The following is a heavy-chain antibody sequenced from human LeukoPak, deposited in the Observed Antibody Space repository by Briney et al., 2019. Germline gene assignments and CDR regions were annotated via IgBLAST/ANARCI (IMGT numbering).Heavy chain of an antibody. Sequence: PSETLSLTCTVSGGSISSYYWSWIRQPAGKGLGWIGRIYTSGSTNYNPSLKSRVTMSVDTSKNQFSLKLSSVTAADTAVYYCAREYDSSGYYSHNDYWGQGTLVTVSS. V-gene: IGHV4-4*07. CDR1: GGSISSYY. CDR3: AREYDSSGYYSHNDY. J-gene: IGHJ4*02. CDR2: IYTSGST. D-gene: IGHD3-22*01.